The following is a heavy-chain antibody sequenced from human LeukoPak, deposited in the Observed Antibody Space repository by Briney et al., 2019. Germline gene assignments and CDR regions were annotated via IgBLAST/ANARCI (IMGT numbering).Heavy chain of an antibody. Sequence: ASVKVSCKASGYTFTSYAMHWVRQAPGQRLEWMGWINAGNGNTKYSQKFQGRVTITRDTSASTAYMELSSLRSEDTAVYYCAREFRSGSSYYYYYGMEVWGKGTTVTVSS. D-gene: IGHD3-10*01. CDR3: AREFRSGSSYYYYYGMEV. J-gene: IGHJ6*04. CDR2: INAGNGNT. CDR1: GYTFTSYA. V-gene: IGHV1-3*01.